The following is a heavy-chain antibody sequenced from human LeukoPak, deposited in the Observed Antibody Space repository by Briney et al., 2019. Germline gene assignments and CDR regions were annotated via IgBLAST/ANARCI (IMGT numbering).Heavy chain of an antibody. CDR3: ARLVGIAAAGY. D-gene: IGHD6-13*01. CDR2: IYYSGST. J-gene: IGHJ4*02. CDR1: GGSISSSSYY. V-gene: IGHV4-39*01. Sequence: PSETLSLTCTVSGGSISSSSYYWGWIRQPPGKGLEWIGSIYYSGSTYYNPSLKSRVTISVDTSKNQFSLKLSSVTAADTAVYYCARLVGIAAAGYWGQGTLVTVSS.